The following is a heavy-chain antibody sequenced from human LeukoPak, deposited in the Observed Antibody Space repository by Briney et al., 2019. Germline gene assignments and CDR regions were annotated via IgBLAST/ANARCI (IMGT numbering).Heavy chain of an antibody. CDR2: IYTGGST. CDR1: GFIVSSYY. D-gene: IGHD3-3*01. Sequence: GGSLRLSCAVSGFIVSSYYMTWVRQAPGKGLQWVSVIYTGGSTYYADSVKGRFTISRQNSKNMLYLQMNSLRVEDTAVYYCARALTYYDVWSAYYFDSCGQGTLVTVSS. CDR3: ARALTYYDVWSAYYFDS. J-gene: IGHJ4*02. V-gene: IGHV3-53*04.